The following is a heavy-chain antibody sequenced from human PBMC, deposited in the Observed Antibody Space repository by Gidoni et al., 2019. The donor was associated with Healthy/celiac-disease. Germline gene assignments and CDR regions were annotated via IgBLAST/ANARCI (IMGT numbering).Heavy chain of an antibody. CDR1: GFTFSSYS. CDR3: ARSDGYSSSWRSADY. J-gene: IGHJ4*02. Sequence: EVQLVEPGGGLVKPGGSLRLSCAASGFTFSSYSMNWVRQAPGKGLEWVSSISSSSSYIYYADSVKGRFTISRDNAKNSLYLQMNSLRAEDTAVYYCARSDGYSSSWRSADYWGQGTLVTVSS. D-gene: IGHD6-13*01. CDR2: ISSSSSYI. V-gene: IGHV3-21*01.